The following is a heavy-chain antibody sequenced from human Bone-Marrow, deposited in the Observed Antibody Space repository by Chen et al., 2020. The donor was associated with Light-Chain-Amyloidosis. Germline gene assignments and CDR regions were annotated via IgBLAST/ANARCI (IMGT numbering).Heavy chain of an antibody. CDR2: IYPDDSDA. CDR1: GYTFPNYW. J-gene: IGHJ4*02. D-gene: IGHD5-12*01. V-gene: IGHV5-51*01. CDR3: ARRRDGYNFDY. Sequence: DGELEQSGPDVKKPGESLKISCKGSGYTFPNYWIGWVRQMPGKGLEWMGVIYPDDSDARYSPSFEGQVTISADKSITTAYLQWRSLKASDTAMYYCARRRDGYNFDYWGQGTLVTVSS.